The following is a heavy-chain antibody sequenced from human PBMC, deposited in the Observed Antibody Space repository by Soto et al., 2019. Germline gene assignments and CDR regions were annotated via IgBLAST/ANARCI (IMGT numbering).Heavy chain of an antibody. Sequence: ASVKVSCKASGYTFTGYYMHWVRQAPGQGLEWMGWINPNSGGTNYAQKFQGRVTMTRDTSISTAYMELSRLRSDDTAVYYCARASLTGIYYYYGMDVWGQGTTVTVSS. CDR1: GYTFTGYY. CDR2: INPNSGGT. CDR3: ARASLTGIYYYYGMDV. J-gene: IGHJ6*02. V-gene: IGHV1-2*02. D-gene: IGHD1-20*01.